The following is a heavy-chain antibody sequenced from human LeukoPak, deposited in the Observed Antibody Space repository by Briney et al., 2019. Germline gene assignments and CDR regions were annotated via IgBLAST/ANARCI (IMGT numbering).Heavy chain of an antibody. CDR3: ARHRVGATTDFDY. Sequence: SETLSLTCTVSGGSISSSSYYWGWIRQPPGKGLEWTGSIYYSGSTYYNPSLKSRVTISVDTSKNQFSLKLSSVTAADTAVYYCARHRVGATTDFDYWGQGTLVTVSS. J-gene: IGHJ4*02. CDR2: IYYSGST. CDR1: GGSISSSSYY. V-gene: IGHV4-39*01. D-gene: IGHD1-26*01.